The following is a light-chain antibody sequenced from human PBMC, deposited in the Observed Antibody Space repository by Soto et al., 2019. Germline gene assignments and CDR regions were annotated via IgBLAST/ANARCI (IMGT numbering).Light chain of an antibody. CDR3: QQYNNYLT. J-gene: IGKJ1*01. V-gene: IGKV1-5*01. CDR2: DAS. Sequence: DIQMTQSPSTLSASVGDRVTITCRASQSIGSWLAWYQQKPGKAPELLIYDASNLESGVPSRFSGSGSGTEFTLTISSLQPDDFATYYCQQYNNYLTFGQGTKVEIK. CDR1: QSIGSW.